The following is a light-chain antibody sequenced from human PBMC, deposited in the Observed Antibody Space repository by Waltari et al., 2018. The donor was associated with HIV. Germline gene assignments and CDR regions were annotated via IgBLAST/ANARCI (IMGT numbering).Light chain of an antibody. Sequence: QSALTQPASVSGSPAQSLTISCPGTSSDVGLYTYVPWYQQHPGKAPKLMIYEVSNRPSGVSNRFSGSKSGNTASLTISGLQAEDEADYYCSSYTGSSTLYVFGTGTKVTVL. CDR2: EVS. CDR1: SSDVGLYTY. V-gene: IGLV2-14*01. CDR3: SSYTGSSTLYV. J-gene: IGLJ1*01.